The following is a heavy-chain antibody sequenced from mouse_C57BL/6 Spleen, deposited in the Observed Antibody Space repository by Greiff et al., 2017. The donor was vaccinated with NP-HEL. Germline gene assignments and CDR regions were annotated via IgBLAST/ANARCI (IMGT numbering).Heavy chain of an antibody. D-gene: IGHD1-1*01. V-gene: IGHV1-82*01. J-gene: IGHJ2*01. Sequence: QVQLQQSGPELVKPGASVKISCKASGYAFSSSWMNWVKQRPGKGLEWIGRIYPGDGDTNYNGKFKGKATLTADKSSSTAYMQRSSRTSEDSAVYFCASGHYGSSADYWGQGTTLTVSS. CDR2: IYPGDGDT. CDR3: ASGHYGSSADY. CDR1: GYAFSSSW.